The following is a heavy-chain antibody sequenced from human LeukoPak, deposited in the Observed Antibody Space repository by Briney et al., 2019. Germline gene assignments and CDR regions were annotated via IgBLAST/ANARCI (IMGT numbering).Heavy chain of an antibody. CDR1: GGSISPHY. Sequence: TSETLSLTCTVSGGSISPHYWTWIRQTPGKGLEWIGYVYYNGLTSYNASLRSRLILSVDTARNQVSLKLTSVTAADTAVYYCTREVSTVTFDYWGQGTPVTVSS. D-gene: IGHD4-17*01. V-gene: IGHV4-59*11. J-gene: IGHJ4*02. CDR2: VYYNGLT. CDR3: TREVSTVTFDY.